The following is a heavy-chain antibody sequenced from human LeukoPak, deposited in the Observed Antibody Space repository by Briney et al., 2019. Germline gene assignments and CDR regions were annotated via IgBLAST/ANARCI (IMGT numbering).Heavy chain of an antibody. Sequence: ASVKVSCKASGYTFTSYGISWVRQAPGQGLEWMGWISAYNGNTNYAQKLQGRVTMTTDTSTSTAYMELRSLRSDDTAVYYCAGEYGSDYYDSSGYPFYFDYWGQGTLVTVSS. V-gene: IGHV1-18*01. CDR2: ISAYNGNT. CDR3: AGEYGSDYYDSSGYPFYFDY. J-gene: IGHJ4*02. D-gene: IGHD3-22*01. CDR1: GYTFTSYG.